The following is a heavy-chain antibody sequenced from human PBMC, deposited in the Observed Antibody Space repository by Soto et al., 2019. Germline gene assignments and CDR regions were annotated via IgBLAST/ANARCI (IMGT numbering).Heavy chain of an antibody. Sequence: EVQLVESGGGLVQPGGSLRLSCVASGFIFNSYSMNWVRQAPGKGLEWISYINSGSTSVFYADSVKGRFTISRDNAKNSFYLHMNSLRAEDTAVYYCGTSASPDAYWGQGTLVTVSP. CDR1: GFIFNSYS. V-gene: IGHV3-48*01. J-gene: IGHJ4*02. D-gene: IGHD1-26*01. CDR2: INSGSTSV. CDR3: GTSASPDAY.